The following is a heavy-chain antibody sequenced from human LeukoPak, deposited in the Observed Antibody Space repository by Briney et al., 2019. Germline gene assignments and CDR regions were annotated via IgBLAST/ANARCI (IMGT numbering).Heavy chain of an antibody. J-gene: IGHJ5*02. D-gene: IGHD2-2*01. CDR3: GGCSSASCYRFDP. CDR1: GGTFSSYA. Sequence: WGSLRLSCAASGGTFSSYAMSWVRQAPGKGLEWVASISCSGGSRYYADSVKGRFTISRDNSKNKLYVQMNSLRAEDTDVYYCGGCSSASCYRFDPWGQGTLVTVSS. CDR2: ISCSGGSR. V-gene: IGHV3-23*01.